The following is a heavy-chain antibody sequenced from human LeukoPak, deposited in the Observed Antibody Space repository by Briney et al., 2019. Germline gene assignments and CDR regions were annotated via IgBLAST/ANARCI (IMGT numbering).Heavy chain of an antibody. D-gene: IGHD1-26*01. Sequence: PGGSLRLSCEASGFTFSRYGMHWVRQAPGKGLEWVAVIWSDGNNKYYADSVKGRFTTSRDNSKNTLFLQMNSLRAEDTAVYYCARNREVGATFEYYFDYWGQGTLVTVSS. CDR2: IWSDGNNK. J-gene: IGHJ4*02. CDR3: ARNREVGATFEYYFDY. V-gene: IGHV3-33*01. CDR1: GFTFSRYG.